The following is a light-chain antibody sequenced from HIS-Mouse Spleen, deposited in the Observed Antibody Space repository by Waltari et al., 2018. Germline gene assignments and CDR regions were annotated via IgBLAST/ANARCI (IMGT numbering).Light chain of an antibody. CDR3: NSRDSSGNHLV. CDR2: GKN. CDR1: SLSSYY. J-gene: IGLJ2*01. Sequence: SSELTQDPAVSVALGQTVRITCQGASLSSYYASRYQQKPGQAPVLVIYGKNNRPSGIPDRFSGSSSGNTASLTITGAQAEDEADYYCNSRDSSGNHLVFGGGTKLTVL. V-gene: IGLV3-19*01.